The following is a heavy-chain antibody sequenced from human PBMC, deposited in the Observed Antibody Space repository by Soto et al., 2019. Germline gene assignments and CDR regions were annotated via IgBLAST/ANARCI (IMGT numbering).Heavy chain of an antibody. CDR2: IYYSGST. V-gene: IGHV4-31*03. J-gene: IGHJ4*02. Sequence: QVQLQESGPGLVKPSQTLSLTCTVSGGSISSGGYYWSWISQHPGKSLEWIGYIYYSGSTYYNPSIKSRVTIPVDKSKNQFSLKMSSVTAADTAVYYCARVVVVVAPNPFVRFDYWGQGTLLTVSS. D-gene: IGHD2-15*01. CDR1: GGSISSGGYY. CDR3: ARVVVVVAPNPFVRFDY.